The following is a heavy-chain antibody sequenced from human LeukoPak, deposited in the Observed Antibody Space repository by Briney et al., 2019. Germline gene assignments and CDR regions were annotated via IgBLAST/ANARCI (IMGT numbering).Heavy chain of an antibody. CDR3: ARHPGLV. CDR2: IYYSGST. Sequence: SETLSLTCTVSGGSISTYYWSWIRQPPGKGLEWIGYIYYSGSTNYSPSLKGRITISVDTSKNQFSLKLSSVTAAGTAVYYCARHPGLVWGQGTTVIVSS. J-gene: IGHJ6*02. CDR1: GGSISTYY. V-gene: IGHV4-59*08.